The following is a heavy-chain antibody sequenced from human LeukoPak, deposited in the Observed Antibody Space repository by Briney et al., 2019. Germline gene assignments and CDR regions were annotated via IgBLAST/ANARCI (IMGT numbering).Heavy chain of an antibody. J-gene: IGHJ4*02. D-gene: IGHD3-22*01. CDR3: AKGGYYYDSSGYFDY. CDR1: GFTFSSYA. Sequence: GGSLRLSCAASGFTFSSYAMSWVRQAPGKGLEWVSAISGSGGSTYYADSVKGRFTISRDNSKNTLYLQMNSLRTEDTAVYYCAKGGYYYDSSGYFDYWGQGTLVTVSS. V-gene: IGHV3-23*01. CDR2: ISGSGGST.